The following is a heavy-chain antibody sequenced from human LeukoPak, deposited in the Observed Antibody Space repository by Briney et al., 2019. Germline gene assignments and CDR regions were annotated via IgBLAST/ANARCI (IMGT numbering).Heavy chain of an antibody. CDR1: GFTFNSCS. CDR3: ANDPSWSELPPGDDS. D-gene: IGHD1-26*01. Sequence: PGGSQRVPHAASGFTFNSCSISWVRQAPGKGLEWVSAISGSGGSTYYADSVKGRFTISRDNSKNTLYLQMNSLRAEDTAVYYCANDPSWSELPPGDDSSGQRTLVTVSS. J-gene: IGHJ4*02. CDR2: ISGSGGST. V-gene: IGHV3-23*01.